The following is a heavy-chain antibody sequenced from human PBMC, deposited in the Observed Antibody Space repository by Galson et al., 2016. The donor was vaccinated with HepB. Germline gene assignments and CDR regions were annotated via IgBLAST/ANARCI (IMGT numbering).Heavy chain of an antibody. CDR3: ARISSAGHRYTGYGALDY. J-gene: IGHJ4*02. CDR2: TIPFFGTR. CDR1: GGTLSNFG. D-gene: IGHD5-12*01. V-gene: IGHV1-69*13. Sequence: SVKVSCKASGGTLSNFGIGWVRQAPGQGLEWMGGTIPFFGTRSYAQNFQGRVTITADESANTAHMELSGLRSEDTAVYYCARISSAGHRYTGYGALDYWGPGTLVTVSS.